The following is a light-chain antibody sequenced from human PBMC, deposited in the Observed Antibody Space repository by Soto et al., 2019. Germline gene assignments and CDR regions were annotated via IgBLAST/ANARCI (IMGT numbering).Light chain of an antibody. Sequence: IVMTQSPATLSVSPGERATLSCRASQRVSSNLAWYQQKPGQAPRLLIYGASTRATGIPARFSGSGSGTDFTLTISSLQSEDFAVYYCQQYNSWLLTFGQGTKVEIK. CDR3: QQYNSWLLT. V-gene: IGKV3-15*01. CDR1: QRVSSN. J-gene: IGKJ1*01. CDR2: GAS.